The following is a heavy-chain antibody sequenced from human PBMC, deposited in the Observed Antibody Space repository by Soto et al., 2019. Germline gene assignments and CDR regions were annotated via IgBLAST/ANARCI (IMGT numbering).Heavy chain of an antibody. CDR1: GFTFSSYG. CDR2: IWYDGSNK. CDR3: ARDLTTNYFDY. J-gene: IGHJ4*02. D-gene: IGHD4-17*01. Sequence: GGSLRLSCAASGFTFSSYGMHWVRQAPGKGLEWVAFIWYDGSNKYYTDSVKGRFTISRDNSKNTLYLQMNSLRAEDTAVYYCARDLTTNYFDYWGQGTLVTVSS. V-gene: IGHV3-33*01.